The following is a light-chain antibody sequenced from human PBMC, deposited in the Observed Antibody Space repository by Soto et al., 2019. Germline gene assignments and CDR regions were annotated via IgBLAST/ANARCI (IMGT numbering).Light chain of an antibody. CDR1: QSVLNW. J-gene: IGKJ2*01. CDR3: QQYNDYPYT. Sequence: DIKMTQSPPTLSASVGDGVTITCRASQSVLNWLAWYQQEPGKAPKLLIHKASSLQSGVPSRFSGTGSGTEFTLTISSLQPDDFATYYCQQYNDYPYTFGQGTKLEIK. CDR2: KAS. V-gene: IGKV1-5*03.